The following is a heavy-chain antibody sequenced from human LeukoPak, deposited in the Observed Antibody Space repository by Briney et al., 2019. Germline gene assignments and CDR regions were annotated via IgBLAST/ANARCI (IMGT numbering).Heavy chain of an antibody. Sequence: PSETLSLTCAVYGGSFSGYYWSWIRQPPGQGLEWIGEINHSGTTNYNPSLKSRVSISVDTSKNQFSLKLSSVTAADTAVYYCARWSEDTAPFDYWGQGTLVTVSS. CDR3: ARWSEDTAPFDY. D-gene: IGHD5-18*01. V-gene: IGHV4-34*01. CDR2: INHSGTT. J-gene: IGHJ4*02. CDR1: GGSFSGYY.